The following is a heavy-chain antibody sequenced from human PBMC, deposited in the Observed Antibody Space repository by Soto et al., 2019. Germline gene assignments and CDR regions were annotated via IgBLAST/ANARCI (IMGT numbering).Heavy chain of an antibody. J-gene: IGHJ4*02. CDR2: IYYSGST. CDR1: GGSISSYY. Sequence: SETLSLPCTVSGGSISSYYWSWIRQPPGKGLEWIGYIYYSGSTNYNPSLKSRVTISVDTSKNQFSLKLCSVTAADTAVYYCAGGGTTGTTGLRSPLDYWGQVTLVTASS. V-gene: IGHV4-59*01. D-gene: IGHD4-4*01. CDR3: AGGGTTGTTGLRSPLDY.